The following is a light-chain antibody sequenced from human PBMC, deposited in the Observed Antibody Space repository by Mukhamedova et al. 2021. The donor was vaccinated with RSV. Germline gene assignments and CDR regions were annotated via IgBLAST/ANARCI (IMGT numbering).Light chain of an antibody. J-gene: IGLJ2*01. CDR3: QSFDTTIVV. CDR1: SDSIASNY. V-gene: IGLV6-57*01. Sequence: SDSIASNYVQWYQQRPGSSPTTVISENNQRPSGVPDRFSGSIDSSSNSASLTISGLKTEDEADYYCQSFDTTIVVFGGGTKLTVL. CDR2: ENN.